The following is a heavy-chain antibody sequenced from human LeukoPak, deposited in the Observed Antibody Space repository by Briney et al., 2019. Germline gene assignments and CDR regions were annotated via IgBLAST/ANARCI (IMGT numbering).Heavy chain of an antibody. CDR2: IIPILGIA. V-gene: IGHV1-69*04. D-gene: IGHD3-22*01. Sequence: ASVKVSCKASGGTFSSYAISWVRQAPGQGLEWMGRIIPILGIANYAQKFQGRVTITADKSTSTAYMELSSLRSEDTAVYYCARGGRAQYYYDSSGYYNWFDPWGQGTLVTVSS. J-gene: IGHJ5*02. CDR3: ARGGRAQYYYDSSGYYNWFDP. CDR1: GGTFSSYA.